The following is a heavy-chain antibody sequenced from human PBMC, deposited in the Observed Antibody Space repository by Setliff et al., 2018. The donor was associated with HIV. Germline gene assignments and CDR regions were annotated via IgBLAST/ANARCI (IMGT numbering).Heavy chain of an antibody. Sequence: SETLSLTCTVYGGSFSNYYTNWIRQPPGKGLEWIGELSPSGTTRSNPSLQSRVTISLDTSKKQFSLKLASVTAADTATYYCAAPRGMSTILAYWGQGSLVTVSS. CDR1: GGSFSNYY. CDR2: LSPSGTT. D-gene: IGHD3-9*01. J-gene: IGHJ4*02. CDR3: AAPRGMSTILAY. V-gene: IGHV4-34*01.